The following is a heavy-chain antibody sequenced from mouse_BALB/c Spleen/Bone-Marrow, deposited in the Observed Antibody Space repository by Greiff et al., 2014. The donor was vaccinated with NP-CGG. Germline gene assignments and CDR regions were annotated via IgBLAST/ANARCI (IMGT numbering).Heavy chain of an antibody. CDR3: ARQTYYDYDGYFDY. CDR2: ISSSGSYT. D-gene: IGHD2-4*01. Sequence: VQLKESGGDLVKPGGSLKLSCAASGFTFSSYGMSWVRQTPDKRLEWVATISSSGSYTYYPDSVKGRFTISRDNAKNTLYLQMSSLKSEDTAMYYCARQTYYDYDGYFDYWGQGTTLTVSS. V-gene: IGHV5-6*01. CDR1: GFTFSSYG. J-gene: IGHJ2*01.